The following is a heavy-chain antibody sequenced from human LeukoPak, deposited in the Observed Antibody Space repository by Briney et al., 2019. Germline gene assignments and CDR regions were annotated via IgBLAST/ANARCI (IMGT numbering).Heavy chain of an antibody. CDR3: AIPSVQGDY. Sequence: PGGALRLSCAASGFTFSSYSMNWVRQAPGEGLEWVSYISSSSNTIYYADSVKGRFTISRDNAKNSLYLQMNSLRDEDTAVYYCAIPSVQGDYWGQGTLVTVSS. V-gene: IGHV3-48*02. CDR1: GFTFSSYS. D-gene: IGHD4-17*01. CDR2: ISSSSNTI. J-gene: IGHJ4*02.